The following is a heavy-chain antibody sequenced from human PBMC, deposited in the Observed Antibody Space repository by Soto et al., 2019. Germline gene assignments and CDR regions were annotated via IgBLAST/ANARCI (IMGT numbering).Heavy chain of an antibody. Sequence: GGSLRLSCAASGFTFSSYAMHWVRQAPGKGLEWVAVISYDGSNKYYADSVKGRFIISRDNSKNTLYLQMNSLRAEDTAVYYCAKGYCSGGSCYPSGLWYYFDYWGQGTLVTVSS. J-gene: IGHJ4*02. V-gene: IGHV3-30-3*01. D-gene: IGHD2-15*01. CDR2: ISYDGSNK. CDR3: AKGYCSGGSCYPSGLWYYFDY. CDR1: GFTFSSYA.